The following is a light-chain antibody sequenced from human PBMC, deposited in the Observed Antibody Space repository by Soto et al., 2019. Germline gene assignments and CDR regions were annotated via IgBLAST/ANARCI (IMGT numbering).Light chain of an antibody. J-gene: IGLJ1*01. CDR1: SSDVGGYNY. CDR3: SSNAGSKTH. CDR2: EVS. Sequence: QSVLTQPPSASGSPGQSVTISCTGTSSDVGGYNYVSWYQQHPGKAPKLMIYEVSKRPSGVPDRFSASKSGNTASLTVSGLQAEDEADYYCSSNAGSKTHFGTGTKVPVL. V-gene: IGLV2-8*01.